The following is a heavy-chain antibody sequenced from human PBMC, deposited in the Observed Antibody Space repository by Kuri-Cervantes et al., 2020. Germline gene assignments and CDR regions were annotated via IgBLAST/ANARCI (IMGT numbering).Heavy chain of an antibody. J-gene: IGHJ4*02. CDR1: GVSISSYY. V-gene: IGHV4-4*07. CDR3: ARDNAAGLDY. Sequence: LRLSCTVAGVSISSYYWSWIRQPAGKGLEWIGRIYTSGSTNYNPSLKSRATMSVDTSKDQFSLKLSSVTAADTAVYYCARDNAAGLDYWGQGTLVTVSS. CDR2: IYTSGST. D-gene: IGHD6-13*01.